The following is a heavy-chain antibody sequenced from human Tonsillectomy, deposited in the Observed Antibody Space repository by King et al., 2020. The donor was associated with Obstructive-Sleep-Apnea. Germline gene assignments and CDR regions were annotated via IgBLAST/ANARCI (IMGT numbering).Heavy chain of an antibody. Sequence: QLQESGPGLVKPSETLSLTCTVSGGSISSSGYYWGWIRQPPGKGLEWIGSIYYSGSTYYNPSLKSRVTISVDTSKNQFFLILSSVTAADTAVYYCAREKEELLSEWFSRPIDYWGQGTLVTVSS. J-gene: IGHJ4*02. CDR1: GGSISSSGYY. CDR3: AREKEELLSEWFSRPIDY. V-gene: IGHV4-39*07. D-gene: IGHD3-10*01. CDR2: IYYSGST.